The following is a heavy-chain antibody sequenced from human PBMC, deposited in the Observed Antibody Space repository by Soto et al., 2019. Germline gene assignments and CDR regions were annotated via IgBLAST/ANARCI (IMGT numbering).Heavy chain of an antibody. CDR2: INHSGST. Sequence: QVQLQQWGAGLLKPSETLSLTCAVYGGSFSGYYWSWIRQPPGKGLEWIGEINHSGSTNYNPSLKSRVTISVDTAKNQFSLKLSSVTAADTAVYYCARVYYDFWSGYYSGQYSSSWYPITYFDYWGQGTLVTVSS. CDR1: GGSFSGYY. D-gene: IGHD3-3*01. J-gene: IGHJ4*02. V-gene: IGHV4-34*01. CDR3: ARVYYDFWSGYYSGQYSSSWYPITYFDY.